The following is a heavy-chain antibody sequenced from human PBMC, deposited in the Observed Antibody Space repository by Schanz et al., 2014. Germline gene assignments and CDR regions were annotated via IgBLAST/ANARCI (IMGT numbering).Heavy chain of an antibody. CDR2: INPSGGGT. CDR3: ATGKGDILTGRY. J-gene: IGHJ4*02. CDR1: GYTFVSYS. D-gene: IGHD3-9*01. Sequence: QVHLVQSGAEVHKPGASLKISCKASGYTFVSYSMHWVRQAPGQGLEWMGIINPSGGGTSYALRFQDRVTVTRDTSRSTVYMELSSLRSEDTAVYYCATGKGDILTGRYWGQGTLVTVSS. V-gene: IGHV1-46*01.